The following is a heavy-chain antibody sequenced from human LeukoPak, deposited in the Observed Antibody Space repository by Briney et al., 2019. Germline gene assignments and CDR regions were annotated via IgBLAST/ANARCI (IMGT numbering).Heavy chain of an antibody. CDR3: ARGKNLDYGSGSYYDAFDI. CDR1: GGSFSGYY. Sequence: SETLSLTCAVYGGSFSGYYWSWIRQPPGKGLEWIGEINHSGSTNYNPSLKSRVTISVGTSKNQFSLKLSSVTAADTAVYYCARGKNLDYGSGSYYDAFDIWGQGTMVTVSS. V-gene: IGHV4-34*01. CDR2: INHSGST. D-gene: IGHD3-10*01. J-gene: IGHJ3*02.